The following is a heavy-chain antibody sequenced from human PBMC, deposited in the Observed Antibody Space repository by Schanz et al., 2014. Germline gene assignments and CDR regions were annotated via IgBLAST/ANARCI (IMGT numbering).Heavy chain of an antibody. CDR2: IKPNSGGT. Sequence: QVQLVQSGAEVKKPGASVRVSCKASGYTFTGYYMNWVRQAPGQGLEWMGWIKPNSGGTDYAQKSQSGVTMISDASISTAYMVLSRLRSDDTTIYYCARDGGGPTVTTGYYGMDVWGQGTTVTVSS. CDR3: ARDGGGPTVTTGYYGMDV. D-gene: IGHD4-17*01. CDR1: GYTFTGYY. J-gene: IGHJ6*02. V-gene: IGHV1-2*02.